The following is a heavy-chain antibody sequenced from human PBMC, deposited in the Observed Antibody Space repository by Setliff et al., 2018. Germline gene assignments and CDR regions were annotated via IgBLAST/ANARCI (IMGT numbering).Heavy chain of an antibody. CDR1: GYRFTTYW. J-gene: IGHJ4*02. V-gene: IGHV5-51*01. CDR2: IYPGDSDT. Sequence: ESLKISCKGSGYRFTTYWIGWVRQMPGKGLEWMGAIYPGDSDTRHSPSFQGQVTISADKSISTVYLQWSSLKASDTAIYYCARLTPETDFDYWGPGTLVTVSS. CDR3: ARLTPETDFDY. D-gene: IGHD2-15*01.